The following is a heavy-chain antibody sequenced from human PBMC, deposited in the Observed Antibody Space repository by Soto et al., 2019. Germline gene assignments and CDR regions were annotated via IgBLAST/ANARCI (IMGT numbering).Heavy chain of an antibody. Sequence: GGSLRLSCAASVFSFSTYGMQWVRQAPGKGLEWVAEIWYDGSNDFYSDSVKGRFTISRDNAKNTLFLQMNSLRAEDTAMYYCGRGYNYADYWGQGTQVTVSS. J-gene: IGHJ4*02. CDR3: GRGYNYADY. V-gene: IGHV3-33*01. CDR2: IWYDGSND. CDR1: VFSFSTYG. D-gene: IGHD5-18*01.